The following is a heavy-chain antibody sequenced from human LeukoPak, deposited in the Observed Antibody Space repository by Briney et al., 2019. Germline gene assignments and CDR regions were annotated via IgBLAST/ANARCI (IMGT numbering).Heavy chain of an antibody. J-gene: IGHJ4*02. Sequence: GSSLRLSCSASGLTFSTYSIHWVRQAPGKGLEWVAVLSYDGSTKYFAESVKGRFAISRDNSQNTLYLQLNNLTAEDTAVYYCTRVRVPSRVLLPYFDYWGQGTLVTVSS. CDR2: LSYDGSTK. D-gene: IGHD3-10*01. CDR1: GLTFSTYS. V-gene: IGHV3-30*01. CDR3: TRVRVPSRVLLPYFDY.